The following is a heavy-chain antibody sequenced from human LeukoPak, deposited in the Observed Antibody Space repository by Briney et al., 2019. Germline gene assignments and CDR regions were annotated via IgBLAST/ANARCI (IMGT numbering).Heavy chain of an antibody. J-gene: IGHJ6*03. CDR2: ISGSGGST. CDR3: AKGYWYYYYYMDV. Sequence: GGSLRLSCAASGFTFSSNAMSWVRQAPGKGLEWVSYISGSGGSTYYADSVKGRFSISRDNSMNTLYLQMISLRAEDTAVYYCAKGYWYYYYYMDVWGKGTTVTVSS. V-gene: IGHV3-23*01. CDR1: GFTFSSNA. D-gene: IGHD3-10*01.